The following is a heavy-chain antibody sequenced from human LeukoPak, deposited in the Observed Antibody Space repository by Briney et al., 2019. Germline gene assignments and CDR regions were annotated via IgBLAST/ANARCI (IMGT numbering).Heavy chain of an antibody. Sequence: PGGSLRLSCAASGFTFTTYTMNWVRQLPGKGLEWVSGISGGGGTTYYTDSVRGRFTISRDNSKNTLYVQVNSLGTEDTAAYYCAKGSYYDSSGSSYFDYWGQGTLVTVSS. CDR1: GFTFTTYT. CDR3: AKGSYYDSSGSSYFDY. D-gene: IGHD3-22*01. J-gene: IGHJ4*02. CDR2: ISGGGGTT. V-gene: IGHV3-23*01.